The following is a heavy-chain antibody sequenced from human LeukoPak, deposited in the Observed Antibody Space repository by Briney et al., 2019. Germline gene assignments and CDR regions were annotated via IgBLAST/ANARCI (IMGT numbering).Heavy chain of an antibody. CDR1: GITFSTSA. J-gene: IGHJ4*02. CDR2: ISGSGEST. D-gene: IGHD3-10*01. CDR3: AKLLRGTVVPFYDY. V-gene: IGHV3-23*01. Sequence: GGSLRLSCAASGITFSTSAMSWVRQAPGKGLEWVSAISGSGESTYYADSVKGRFTISRDNSKSTLHLQMNSLRVDDTAVYYCAKLLRGTVVPFYDYWGQGTLVTVSS.